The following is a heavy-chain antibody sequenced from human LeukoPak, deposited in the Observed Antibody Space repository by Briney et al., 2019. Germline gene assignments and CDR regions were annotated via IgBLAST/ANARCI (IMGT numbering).Heavy chain of an antibody. D-gene: IGHD3-22*01. J-gene: IGHJ4*02. CDR2: INHSGST. Sequence: SETLSLTRAVYGGSFSGYYWSWIRQPPGKGLEWIGEINHSGSTNYNPSLKSRVTISVDTSKNQFSLKLSSVTAADTAVYYCARGLITFRTGYYYDSSGYYGYFDYWGQGTLVTVSS. CDR1: GGSFSGYY. CDR3: ARGLITFRTGYYYDSSGYYGYFDY. V-gene: IGHV4-34*01.